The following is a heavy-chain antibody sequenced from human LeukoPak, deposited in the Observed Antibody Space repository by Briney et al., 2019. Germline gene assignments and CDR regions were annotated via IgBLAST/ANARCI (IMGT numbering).Heavy chain of an antibody. J-gene: IGHJ4*02. Sequence: GGSLRLSCTASGFSFSDYYMSWIRQAPGKGLDGISYISSRSTYISDADSVKVRFTISRDNAKNLLFLKMNSLRVEETALYYCARGGTGAFDYWGQGIVVTVS. CDR2: ISSRSTYI. CDR1: GFSFSDYY. CDR3: ARGGTGAFDY. V-gene: IGHV3-11*06. D-gene: IGHD2-8*02.